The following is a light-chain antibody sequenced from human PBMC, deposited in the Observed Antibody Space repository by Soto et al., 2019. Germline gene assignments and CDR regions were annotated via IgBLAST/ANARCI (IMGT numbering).Light chain of an antibody. Sequence: QAVVTQPPSASGTPGQRVTISCSGGSSNIGSNTVSGYQQLPGAAPKLLIYISNERPSGVPDRFSGSKSGTSASLAISGLQSEDEAEYYCAAWDDSLNGPVFGGGTKVTVL. CDR1: SSNIGSNT. J-gene: IGLJ2*01. CDR3: AAWDDSLNGPV. V-gene: IGLV1-44*01. CDR2: ISN.